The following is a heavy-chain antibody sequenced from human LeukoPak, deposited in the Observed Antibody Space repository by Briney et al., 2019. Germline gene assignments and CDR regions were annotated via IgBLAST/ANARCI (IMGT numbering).Heavy chain of an antibody. Sequence: PSETLSLTCTVSGCSISSGYYWGWIRQPPGKGLEWIGSLYHSGSTYYNPSLKSRVTISVDTSKNQFSLKLSSVTAADTAVYYCAASGASSGDCGDDNCYTFDYWGQGTLVTVSS. CDR3: AASGASSGDCGDDNCYTFDY. CDR2: LYHSGST. D-gene: IGHD2-21*02. CDR1: GCSISSGYY. V-gene: IGHV4-38-2*02. J-gene: IGHJ4*02.